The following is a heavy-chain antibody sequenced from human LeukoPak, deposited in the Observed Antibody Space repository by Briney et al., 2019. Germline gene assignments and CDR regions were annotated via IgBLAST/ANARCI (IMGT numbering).Heavy chain of an antibody. CDR3: AGNYYGSGSYYSEDRY. V-gene: IGHV4-4*07. J-gene: IGHJ4*02. D-gene: IGHD3-10*01. CDR2: IYTSGST. Sequence: PSETLSLTCTVSGGFISSYWSWIRQPAGKGLEWIGRIYTSGSTNYNPSLKSRVTISVDTSKKQFSLKLSSVTAADTAVYYCAGNYYGSGSYYSEDRYWGQGTLVTVSS. CDR1: GGFISSY.